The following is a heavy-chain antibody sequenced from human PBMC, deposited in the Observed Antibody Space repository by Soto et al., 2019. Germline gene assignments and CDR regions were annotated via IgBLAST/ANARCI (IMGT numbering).Heavy chain of an antibody. D-gene: IGHD4-4*01. CDR1: GFTFSSYS. CDR2: ISSSSSYI. CDR3: ARVQGVLYSPNYYYYGMDV. J-gene: IGHJ6*02. Sequence: GGSLRLSCAASGFTFSSYSMNWVRQAPGKGLEWVSPISSSSSYIYYADSVKGRFTISRDNAKNSLYLQMNSLRAEDTAVYYCARVQGVLYSPNYYYYGMDVWGQGTTVTAP. V-gene: IGHV3-21*01.